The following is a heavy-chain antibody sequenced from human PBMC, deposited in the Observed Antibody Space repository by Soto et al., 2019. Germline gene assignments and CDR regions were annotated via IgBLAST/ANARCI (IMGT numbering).Heavy chain of an antibody. D-gene: IGHD1-26*01. CDR2: ISAYNGNT. J-gene: IGHJ4*02. CDR1: GYTFTSYD. V-gene: IGHV1-18*01. Sequence: ASVKVSCKASGYTFTSYDINWVRQATGQGLEWMGWISAYNGNTNYAQKLQGRVTMTTDTSTSTAYMELRSLRSDDTAVYYCARDDLSYGKPLNYWGQGTLVTVSS. CDR3: ARDDLSYGKPLNY.